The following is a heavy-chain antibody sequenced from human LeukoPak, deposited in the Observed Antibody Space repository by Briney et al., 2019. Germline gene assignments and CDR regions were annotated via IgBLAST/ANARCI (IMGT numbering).Heavy chain of an antibody. J-gene: IGHJ5*02. CDR3: ARDRVIVVVPAAIPWNWFDP. V-gene: IGHV1-69*13. D-gene: IGHD2-2*02. CDR2: IIPIFGTA. CDR1: GGTFSSYA. Sequence: ASVKVSCKASGGTFSSYAISWVRQAPGQGLEWMGGIIPIFGTANYAQKFQGRVTITADESASTAYMELRSLRSDDTAVYYCARDRVIVVVPAAIPWNWFDPWGQGTLVTVSS.